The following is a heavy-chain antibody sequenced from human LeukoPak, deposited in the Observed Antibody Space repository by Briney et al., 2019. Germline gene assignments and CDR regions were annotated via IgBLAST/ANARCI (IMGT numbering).Heavy chain of an antibody. Sequence: GGSLRLSCAASGFTFSSYAMSWVRQAPGKGLKWVSTINDNGAGTYYADSVKGRFTISRDNAKNTLYLQMNSLRADDTAVYYCVRDPPEREELFDYWGQGTLVTVSS. V-gene: IGHV3-23*01. CDR3: VRDPPEREELFDY. CDR2: INDNGAGT. CDR1: GFTFSSYA. D-gene: IGHD1-7*01. J-gene: IGHJ4*02.